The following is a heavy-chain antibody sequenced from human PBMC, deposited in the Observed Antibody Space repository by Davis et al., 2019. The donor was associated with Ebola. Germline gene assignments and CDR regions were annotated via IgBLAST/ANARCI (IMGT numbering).Heavy chain of an antibody. V-gene: IGHV3-53*01. Sequence: GGSLRLSCAASGFTVSSNYMNWVRQAPGKGLEWVSVIYADDSTQYADSVKGRFTISRDNSKNTLHLQMNSLRVEDTAIYYCAKDTSNVWFDVWGQGTMVTVSS. J-gene: IGHJ3*01. CDR1: GFTVSSNY. D-gene: IGHD6-19*01. CDR2: IYADDST. CDR3: AKDTSNVWFDV.